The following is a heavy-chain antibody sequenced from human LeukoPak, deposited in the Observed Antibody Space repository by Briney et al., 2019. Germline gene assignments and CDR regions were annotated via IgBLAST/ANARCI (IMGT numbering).Heavy chain of an antibody. CDR2: IYPGDSDT. Sequence: PGESLKISCKGSGYSFTSYWIGWVRQMPGKGLEWMGIIYPGDSDTRYSPSFQGQVTISADKSISTAYLQWSSLKASDTAMYYCARLPVVVVAASPNALDIWGQGTMVTVSS. CDR1: GYSFTSYW. CDR3: ARLPVVVVAASPNALDI. V-gene: IGHV5-51*01. J-gene: IGHJ3*02. D-gene: IGHD2-15*01.